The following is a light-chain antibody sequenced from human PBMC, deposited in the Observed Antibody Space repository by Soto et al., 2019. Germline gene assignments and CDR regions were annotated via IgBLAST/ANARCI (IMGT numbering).Light chain of an antibody. V-gene: IGKV3-15*01. CDR3: QQDNNWPQT. J-gene: IGKJ1*01. CDR1: QSVSSN. CDR2: GAS. Sequence: EIVMTQSPATLSVSPGERATLSCRASQSVSSNLAWYQQKPGQAPRLLIYGASTRATGIPARFSGSGSGTEFTLTISSLQSEDVAFYYCQQDNNWPQTFGQGTKVEIK.